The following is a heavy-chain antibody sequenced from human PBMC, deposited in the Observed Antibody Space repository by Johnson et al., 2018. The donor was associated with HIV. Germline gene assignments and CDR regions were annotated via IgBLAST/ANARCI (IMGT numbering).Heavy chain of an antibody. CDR1: GFTFDHYA. CDR3: AKGEQLVISRKGHDAFDI. Sequence: LLVESGGGLVQPGRSLRLSCAASGFTFDHYAMHWVRQGPGKGLEWVAGIGWDGFTIGYVDSVKGRFTISRDDATNSLYLQMHSLRTEDTALYYCAKGEQLVISRKGHDAFDICGQGTMVTVSS. V-gene: IGHV3-9*01. CDR2: IGWDGFTI. D-gene: IGHD6-6*01. J-gene: IGHJ3*02.